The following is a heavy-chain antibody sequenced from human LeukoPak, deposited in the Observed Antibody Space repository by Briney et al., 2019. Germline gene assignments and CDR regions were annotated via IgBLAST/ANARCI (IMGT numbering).Heavy chain of an antibody. CDR1: GYTFSRYD. D-gene: IGHD6-13*01. CDR3: ASLNSSSWYSGDYYMDV. J-gene: IGHJ6*03. Sequence: GASVKVSCKASGYTFSRYDINWVRQAPGQGLEWMGWMNPNTGNTGYAQKFQGRVTITRNTSISTAYMELRSLRSDDTAVYYCASLNSSSWYSGDYYMDVWGKGTTVTVSS. V-gene: IGHV1-8*03. CDR2: MNPNTGNT.